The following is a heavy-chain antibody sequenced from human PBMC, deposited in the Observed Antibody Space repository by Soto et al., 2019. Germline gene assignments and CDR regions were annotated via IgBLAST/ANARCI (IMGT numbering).Heavy chain of an antibody. J-gene: IGHJ4*02. V-gene: IGHV4-39*01. CDR2: IYYSGST. CDR3: ARRWGYSFDY. Sequence: QLQLQESGPGLVKPSETLSLTCTVSGGSISSYYWGWIRRPPGKGLEWIGSIYYSGSTYYNPSLKSRVTRAVATPKNQFSLNLSSVPAADTAVYYCARRWGYSFDYWGQGTLVTVSS. CDR1: GGSISSYY. D-gene: IGHD7-27*01.